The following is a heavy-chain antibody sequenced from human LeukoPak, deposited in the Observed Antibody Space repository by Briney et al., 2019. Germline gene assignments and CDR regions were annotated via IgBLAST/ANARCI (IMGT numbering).Heavy chain of an antibody. CDR3: ARVIVVVPAATVWEAFDI. Sequence: GGSLRLSCAASGFTFSSYWMSWVRQAPGKGLEWVANIKQDGSEKYYMDSVKGRFTISRDNSKNTLFLQMNSLRAEDTAVYYCARVIVVVPAATVWEAFDIWGQGTMVTVSP. CDR2: IKQDGSEK. J-gene: IGHJ3*02. CDR1: GFTFSSYW. V-gene: IGHV3-7*01. D-gene: IGHD2-2*01.